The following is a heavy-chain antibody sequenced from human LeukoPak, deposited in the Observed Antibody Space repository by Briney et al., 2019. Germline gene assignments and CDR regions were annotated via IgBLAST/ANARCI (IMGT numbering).Heavy chain of an antibody. CDR3: ARAAPNYYDSSGSLRNPYFDY. Sequence: SETLSLTCTVSGGSISTGGYYWSWIRQHPGKGLEWIGNIYYSGSTYYSPSLKSRVTMSVDTSKNQFSLTLISVTAADTAVYFCARAAPNYYDSSGSLRNPYFDYWGQGTLVAVSS. CDR2: IYYSGST. D-gene: IGHD3-22*01. J-gene: IGHJ4*02. V-gene: IGHV4-31*03. CDR1: GGSISTGGYY.